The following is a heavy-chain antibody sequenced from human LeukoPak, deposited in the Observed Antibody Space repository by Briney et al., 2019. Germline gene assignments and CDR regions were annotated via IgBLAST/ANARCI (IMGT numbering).Heavy chain of an antibody. Sequence: QSGGSLRLSCAASGFTFSSYWMHWVRQAPGKGLVWVSRINSDGSSTSYADSVKGRFTISRDNAKNTLYLQMNSLRAEDTAVYYCAREPYSNYYYYYMDVWGKGTTVTVSS. CDR1: GFTFSSYW. D-gene: IGHD4-11*01. CDR3: AREPYSNYYYYYMDV. V-gene: IGHV3-74*01. J-gene: IGHJ6*03. CDR2: INSDGSST.